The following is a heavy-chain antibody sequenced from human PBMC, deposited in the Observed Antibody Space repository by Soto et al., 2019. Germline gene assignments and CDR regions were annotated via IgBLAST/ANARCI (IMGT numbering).Heavy chain of an antibody. J-gene: IGHJ4*02. CDR2: ITTFNGNT. Sequence: ASVKVSCKASGYSFPSHGIGWMRQAPGQGLEWMGWITTFNGNTNYAKKFQERVTMTADTSTSTVYMELRSLRYDDTAVYFCATLPPYYFDTSGYFLEDWGQRTKVTVSS. CDR1: GYSFPSHG. D-gene: IGHD3-22*01. CDR3: ATLPPYYFDTSGYFLED. V-gene: IGHV1-18*01.